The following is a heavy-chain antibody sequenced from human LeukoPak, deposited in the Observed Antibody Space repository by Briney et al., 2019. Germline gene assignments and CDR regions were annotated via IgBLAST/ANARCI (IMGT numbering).Heavy chain of an antibody. CDR3: ARAPGGFYDILTGYYRDRYFDY. Sequence: PSETLSLTCAVYGGSFSGYYWSWIRRPPGKGLEWIGEINHSGSTNYNPSLKSRVTISVDTSQNQFSLKLSSVTAADTAVYYCARAPGGFYDILTGYYRDRYFDYWGQGTLVTVSS. CDR2: INHSGST. V-gene: IGHV4-34*01. CDR1: GGSFSGYY. D-gene: IGHD3-9*01. J-gene: IGHJ4*02.